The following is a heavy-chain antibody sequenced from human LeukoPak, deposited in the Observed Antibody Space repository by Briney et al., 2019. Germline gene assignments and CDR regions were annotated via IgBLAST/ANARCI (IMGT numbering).Heavy chain of an antibody. D-gene: IGHD2-15*01. CDR1: GGSFSGYY. J-gene: IGHJ6*03. CDR2: INHSGST. V-gene: IGHV4-34*01. CDR3: ARGYCSGGSCYPLKSIYYYMDV. Sequence: TSETLSLTCAVYGGSFSGYYWNWIRQPPGKGLEWIGEINHSGSTNYNLSLKSRVTISVDTSKNQFSLKLTSVTAADTAVYYCARGYCSGGSCYPLKSIYYYMDVWGKGTTVTFSS.